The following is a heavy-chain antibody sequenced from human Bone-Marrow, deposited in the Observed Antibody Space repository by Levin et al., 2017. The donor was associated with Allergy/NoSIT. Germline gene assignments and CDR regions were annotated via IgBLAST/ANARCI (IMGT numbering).Heavy chain of an antibody. CDR3: ARDGWIQLWSEGFDP. Sequence: GASVKVSCKASGYTFTSYGISWVRQAPGQGLEWMGWISAYNGNTNYAQKLQGRVTMTTDTSTSTAYMELRSLRSDDTAVYYCARDGWIQLWSEGFDPWGQGTLVTVSS. J-gene: IGHJ5*02. CDR1: GYTFTSYG. V-gene: IGHV1-18*01. CDR2: ISAYNGNT. D-gene: IGHD5-18*01.